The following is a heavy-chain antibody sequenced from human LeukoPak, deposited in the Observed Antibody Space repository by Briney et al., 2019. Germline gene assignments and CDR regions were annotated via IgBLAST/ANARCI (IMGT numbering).Heavy chain of an antibody. CDR1: GYTFTGYY. CDR3: ATGIAVAGFDY. V-gene: IGHV1-2*02. J-gene: IGHJ4*02. Sequence: ASVKVSCKASGYTFTGYYMHWVRQAPGQGLEWMGWINPNSGGTNYVQKFQGRVTMTRGTSISTAYMELSRLRSDDTAVYYCATGIAVAGFDYWGQGTLVTVSS. CDR2: INPNSGGT. D-gene: IGHD6-19*01.